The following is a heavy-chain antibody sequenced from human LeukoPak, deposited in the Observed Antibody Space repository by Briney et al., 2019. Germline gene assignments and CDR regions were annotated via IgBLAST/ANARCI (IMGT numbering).Heavy chain of an antibody. D-gene: IGHD3-10*01. V-gene: IGHV3-30-3*01. J-gene: IGHJ4*02. CDR2: ISYDGSNK. CDR1: GFTFSSYA. Sequence: GRSLRLSCAASGFTFSSYAMHWVRQAPGKGLEWVAVISYDGSNKYYADSVKGRFTISRDNSKNTLYLQMNSLRVEDTAVYYCARDQLLYGSGSSPDYWGQGTLVTVSS. CDR3: ARDQLLYGSGSSPDY.